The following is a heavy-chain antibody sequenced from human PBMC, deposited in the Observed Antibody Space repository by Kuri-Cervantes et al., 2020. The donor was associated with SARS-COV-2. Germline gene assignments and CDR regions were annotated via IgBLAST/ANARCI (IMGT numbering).Heavy chain of an antibody. D-gene: IGHD4-23*01. CDR2: INHSGST. CDR1: VGSISSSSYY. CDR3: ARPGGFLDV. Sequence: SETLSLTCTVSVGSISSSSYYWGWIRQPPGKGLEWIGEINHSGSTNYNPSLKSRVTISVDTSKNQFSLKLSSVTAADTAVYYCARPGGFLDVWGKGTTVTVSS. V-gene: IGHV4-39*07. J-gene: IGHJ6*04.